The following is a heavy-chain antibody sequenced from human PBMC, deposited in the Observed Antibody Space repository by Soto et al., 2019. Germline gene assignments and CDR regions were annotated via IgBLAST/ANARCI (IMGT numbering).Heavy chain of an antibody. J-gene: IGHJ6*02. D-gene: IGHD3-10*01. CDR1: GFTFSSYA. Sequence: QVQLVESGGGVVQPGRSLRLSCAASGFTFSSYAMHWVRQAPGKGLEWVAVISYDGSNKYYADSVKGRFTISRDNSKNTLYLQMNSLRAEDTAVYYCAREGVGAYYYGMDVWGQGTTVTGSS. CDR2: ISYDGSNK. V-gene: IGHV3-30-3*01. CDR3: AREGVGAYYYGMDV.